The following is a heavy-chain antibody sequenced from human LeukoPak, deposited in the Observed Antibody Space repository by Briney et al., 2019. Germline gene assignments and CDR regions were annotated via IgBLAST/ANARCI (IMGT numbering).Heavy chain of an antibody. J-gene: IGHJ3*02. Sequence: SETLSLTCTVSGGSISSSSYYWGWIRQPPGKGLEWIGSIYYSGSTYYNPSLKSRVTISVDTSKNQFSLKLSSVAAADTAVYYCARVSPHRRDAFDIWGQGTMVTVSS. CDR2: IYYSGST. V-gene: IGHV4-39*07. CDR3: ARVSPHRRDAFDI. CDR1: GGSISSSSYY. D-gene: IGHD1-14*01.